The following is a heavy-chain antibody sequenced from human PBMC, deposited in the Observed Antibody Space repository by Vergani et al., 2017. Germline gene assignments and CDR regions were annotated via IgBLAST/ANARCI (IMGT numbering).Heavy chain of an antibody. V-gene: IGHV3-21*01. CDR3: ARASYYDILTGYYDPIYYMDV. D-gene: IGHD3-9*01. J-gene: IGHJ6*03. Sequence: VQLVESGGGLVKPGGSLRLSCAASGFTFSSYSMNWVRQAPGKGLEWVSSISSSSSYIYYADSVKGRFTIPRDNAKNSLYLQMNSLRAEDTAVYYCARASYYDILTGYYDPIYYMDVWGKGTTVTVSS. CDR2: ISSSSSYI. CDR1: GFTFSSYS.